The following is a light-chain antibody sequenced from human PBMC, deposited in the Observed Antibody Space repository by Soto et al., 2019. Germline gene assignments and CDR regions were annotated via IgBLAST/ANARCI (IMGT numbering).Light chain of an antibody. Sequence: AIQMTQSPATLSASVGDRVTLTCRASRDIGNDLGWYQQKPGKAPKHLIFAASNLQSGVPSRFSGGGSGTDFTITIISLQAYDFASYYCLQHFNFSWTFGQGTKV. CDR1: RDIGND. CDR3: LQHFNFSWT. V-gene: IGKV1-6*01. CDR2: AAS. J-gene: IGKJ1*01.